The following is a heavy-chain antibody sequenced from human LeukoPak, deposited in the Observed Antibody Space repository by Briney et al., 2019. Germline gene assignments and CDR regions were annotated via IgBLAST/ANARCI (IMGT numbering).Heavy chain of an antibody. CDR3: ARAPRRYCSSTSCYRQAYYYYYGMDV. CDR1: GGSISSYY. J-gene: IGHJ6*02. Sequence: SETLSLTCTASGGSISSYYWSWIRQPPGKGLEWIGYIYYSGSTNYNPSLKSRVTISVDTSKNQFSLKLSSVTAADTAVYYCARAPRRYCSSTSCYRQAYYYYYGMDVWGQGTTVTVSS. D-gene: IGHD2-2*01. CDR2: IYYSGST. V-gene: IGHV4-59*01.